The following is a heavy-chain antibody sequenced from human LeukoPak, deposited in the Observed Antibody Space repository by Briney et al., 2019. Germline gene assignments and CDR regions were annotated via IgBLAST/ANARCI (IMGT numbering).Heavy chain of an antibody. CDR2: ISSSGNTI. J-gene: IGHJ3*02. V-gene: IGHV3-11*04. Sequence: GGSLRLSCAGSGFTLGDYYMSWIRQAPGKGLEWLSYISSSGNTIYYADSVKGRFTVSRDNAKNSLYLQMNSLRAEDTAVYYCARARATMVRGVIPDAFDIWGQGTMVTVSS. CDR1: GFTLGDYY. D-gene: IGHD3-10*01. CDR3: ARARATMVRGVIPDAFDI.